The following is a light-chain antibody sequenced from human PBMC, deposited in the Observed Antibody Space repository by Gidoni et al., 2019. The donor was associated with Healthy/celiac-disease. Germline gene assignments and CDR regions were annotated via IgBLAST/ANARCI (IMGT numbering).Light chain of an antibody. CDR1: QSVLYSSNTKNY. J-gene: IGKJ2*04. CDR3: QQYYSTPRS. CDR2: WAS. Sequence: DIVMTQSPDSLAVSLGERATINCKSSQSVLYSSNTKNYLAWYQQKPGQPHKLLIYWASTRESGVPDRFSGSGSGTDFTLTISSLQAEDVAVYYCQQYYSTPRSFGQGTKLEIK. V-gene: IGKV4-1*01.